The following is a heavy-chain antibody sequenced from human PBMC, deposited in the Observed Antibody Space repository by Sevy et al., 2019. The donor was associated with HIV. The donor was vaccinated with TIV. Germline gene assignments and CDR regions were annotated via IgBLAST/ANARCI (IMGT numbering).Heavy chain of an antibody. Sequence: SETLSLTCAVYGGTISGHYWSWIRQPPGKGLEWIGQINHSGSTNYNPSLKSRVTISADTSKNQFSLKLSSVTGADTAVYYCVRGKLGSSIEYKSFDYWGQGTLVTASS. J-gene: IGHJ4*02. CDR3: VRGKLGSSIEYKSFDY. CDR2: INHSGST. CDR1: GGTISGHY. V-gene: IGHV4-34*01. D-gene: IGHD2-2*01.